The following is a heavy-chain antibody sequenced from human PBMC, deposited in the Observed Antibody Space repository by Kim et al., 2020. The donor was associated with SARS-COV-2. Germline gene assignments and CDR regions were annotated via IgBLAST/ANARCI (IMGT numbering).Heavy chain of an antibody. J-gene: IGHJ3*02. CDR3: ARQPVVVPAAPVDAFDI. D-gene: IGHD2-2*01. V-gene: IGHV5-51*01. Sequence: GESLKISCKGSGYSFTSYWIGWVRQMPGKGLEWMGIIYPGDSDTRYSPSFQGQVTISADKSISTAYLQWSSLKASDTAMYYCARQPVVVPAAPVDAFDIWGQGTMVTVSS. CDR1: GYSFTSYW. CDR2: IYPGDSDT.